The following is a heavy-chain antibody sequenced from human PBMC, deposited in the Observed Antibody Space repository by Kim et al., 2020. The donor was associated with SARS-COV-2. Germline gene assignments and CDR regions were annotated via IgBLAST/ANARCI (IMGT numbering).Heavy chain of an antibody. CDR2: ISYDGSNK. CDR3: AKEWGKDTAMAMDV. J-gene: IGHJ6*02. D-gene: IGHD5-18*01. CDR1: GFTFSSYG. Sequence: GGSLRLSCAASGFTFSSYGMHWVRQAPGKGLEWVAVISYDGSNKYYADSVKGRFTISRDNSKNTLYLQMNSLRAEDTAVYYCAKEWGKDTAMAMDVWGQGTTVTVSS. V-gene: IGHV3-30*18.